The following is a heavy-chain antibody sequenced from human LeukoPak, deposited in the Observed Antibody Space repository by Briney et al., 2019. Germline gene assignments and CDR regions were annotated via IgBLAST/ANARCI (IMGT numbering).Heavy chain of an antibody. CDR2: ISSSSSTM. Sequence: GGSLRLSCAASGFTFSSYSMNWVRQAPGKGLEWVSYISSSSSTMYYADSVKGRFTISRDNAKNSLYLQMNSLRDEDTAVYYCARAILPDGSGSCYFDYWGQGTLVTVSS. CDR1: GFTFSSYS. CDR3: ARAILPDGSGSCYFDY. D-gene: IGHD3-10*01. V-gene: IGHV3-48*02. J-gene: IGHJ4*02.